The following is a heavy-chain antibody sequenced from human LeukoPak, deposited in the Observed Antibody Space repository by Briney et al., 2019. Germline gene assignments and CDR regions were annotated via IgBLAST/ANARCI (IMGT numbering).Heavy chain of an antibody. CDR3: AKGATVGKEALDI. CDR2: IIPMIGTA. V-gene: IGHV1-69*04. D-gene: IGHD1-14*01. J-gene: IGHJ4*02. CDR1: GGIFSNQA. Sequence: SVKVSCRASGGIFSNQAITWVRQAPGQGLEWMGRIIPMIGTAKSAQRFQGRVSFTADTSTDTAYMELSSLTSEDTAFYYCAKGATVGKEALDIWGQGTLVTVPS.